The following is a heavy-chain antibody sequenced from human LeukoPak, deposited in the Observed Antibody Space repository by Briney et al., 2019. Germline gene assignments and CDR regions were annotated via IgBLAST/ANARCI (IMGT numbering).Heavy chain of an antibody. CDR3: ARDRGATTMVRIVDY. CDR2: ISANNGNT. J-gene: IGHJ4*02. CDR1: GYTFSSYG. V-gene: IGHV1-18*01. Sequence: ASLKVSCKASGYTFSSYGFSWVRQAPGQGLEWMGWISANNGNTNYAQKFQGRVTMTTDTSTSTVYMELRSLRSDDTAVYYCARDRGATTMVRIVDYWGQGTLVTVSS. D-gene: IGHD5-18*01.